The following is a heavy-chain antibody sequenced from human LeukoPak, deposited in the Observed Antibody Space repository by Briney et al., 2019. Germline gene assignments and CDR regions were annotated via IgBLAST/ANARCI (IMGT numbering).Heavy chain of an antibody. CDR2: IYPDDSDT. V-gene: IGHV5-51*01. Sequence: RGESLKISCQGSGYTFTNYWIAWVRQMPGKGLEWMGFIYPDDSDTRYSPSFLGQVTISADKSTSTAYLQWSSLKASDTAIYYCTRRGGLSSGGKYFDYWGQGTLVTVAS. J-gene: IGHJ4*02. CDR1: GYTFTNYW. D-gene: IGHD2/OR15-2a*01. CDR3: TRRGGLSSGGKYFDY.